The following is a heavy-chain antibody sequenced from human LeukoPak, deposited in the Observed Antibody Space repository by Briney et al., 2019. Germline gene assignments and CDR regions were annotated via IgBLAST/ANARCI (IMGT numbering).Heavy chain of an antibody. Sequence: PGGSLRLSCTASGFTFSTYWMSWVRQAPGKGLEWVANTREDGSEKYYVDSVKGRFTISRDNAKNSLYLQMNSLRAEDTAVYYCARGLIIRRTSAAAYVYWGQGTLVTVSS. V-gene: IGHV3-7*01. CDR3: ARGLIIRRTSAAAYVY. D-gene: IGHD6-13*01. J-gene: IGHJ4*02. CDR2: TREDGSEK. CDR1: GFTFSTYW.